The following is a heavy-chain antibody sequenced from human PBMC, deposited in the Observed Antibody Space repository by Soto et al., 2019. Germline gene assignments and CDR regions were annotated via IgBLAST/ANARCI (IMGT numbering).Heavy chain of an antibody. V-gene: IGHV4-59*12. Sequence: SETLSLTCSVSGGSISSYHWSWIRQPPGKGLEWIGYIYNSGSTHYNPSLKGRVTISVDRSKNQFSLKLSSVTAADTAVYYCARVPDYWGQGTLVTVSS. CDR2: IYNSGST. CDR1: GGSISSYH. J-gene: IGHJ4*02. CDR3: ARVPDY.